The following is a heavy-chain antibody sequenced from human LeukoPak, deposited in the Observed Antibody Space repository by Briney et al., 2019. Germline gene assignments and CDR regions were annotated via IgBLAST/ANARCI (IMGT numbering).Heavy chain of an antibody. D-gene: IGHD3-22*01. V-gene: IGHV3-21*01. CDR2: ISSSSSYI. Sequence: GGSLRLSCAASGFTFSSYSMNWVRQAPGKGLEWVSSISSSSSYIHYADSVKGRFTISRDNAKNSLYLQMNSLRAEDTAVYYCARDLGYYDSSEHFDYWGQGTLVTVSS. CDR3: ARDLGYYDSSEHFDY. CDR1: GFTFSSYS. J-gene: IGHJ4*02.